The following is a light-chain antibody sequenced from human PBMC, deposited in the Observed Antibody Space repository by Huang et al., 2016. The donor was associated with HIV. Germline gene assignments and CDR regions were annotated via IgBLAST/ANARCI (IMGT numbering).Light chain of an antibody. V-gene: IGKV3-11*01. J-gene: IGKJ4*01. Sequence: EIVLTQSPATLSLSPGERATLSCRASQSVSSYLAWYQQKPGQAPRLLIYDASTRATGIPAMFSGSGSGTDFPLTISSLEPEDFAVYYCQHRSNWPPLFGGGTKVEIK. CDR3: QHRSNWPPL. CDR2: DAS. CDR1: QSVSSY.